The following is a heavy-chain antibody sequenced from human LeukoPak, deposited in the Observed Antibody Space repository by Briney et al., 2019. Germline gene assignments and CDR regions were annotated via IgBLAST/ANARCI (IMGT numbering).Heavy chain of an antibody. D-gene: IGHD1-26*01. V-gene: IGHV3-11*04. CDR1: GFTFSDYY. CDR2: VSSGGSNI. Sequence: GGSLRLSCAASGFTFSDYYMSWIRQAPGKGLEWLSCVSSGGSNIYYADSVKGRFTISRDNAKNSLYLQMNSLRAEDTAVYYCARARVGATTVYWGQGTLVTVSS. J-gene: IGHJ4*02. CDR3: ARARVGATTVY.